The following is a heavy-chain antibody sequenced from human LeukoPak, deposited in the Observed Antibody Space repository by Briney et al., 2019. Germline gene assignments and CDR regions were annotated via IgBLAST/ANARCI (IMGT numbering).Heavy chain of an antibody. Sequence: SETLSLTCTVSGGSISSYYWSWIRQPPGKGLEWIGYIYYSGSTNYNPSLKSRVTISVDTSKNQFSLKLSSVTAADTAVYYCARTYYDILTGYFHFDYWGQGTLDTVSS. CDR3: ARTYYDILTGYFHFDY. CDR1: GGSISSYY. CDR2: IYYSGST. D-gene: IGHD3-9*01. J-gene: IGHJ4*02. V-gene: IGHV4-59*08.